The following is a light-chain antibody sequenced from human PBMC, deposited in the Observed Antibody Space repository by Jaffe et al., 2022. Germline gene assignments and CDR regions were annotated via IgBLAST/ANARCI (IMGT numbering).Light chain of an antibody. CDR3: QQRRDWPDT. V-gene: IGKV3-11*01. J-gene: IGKJ5*01. CDR1: QSVGRY. CDR2: DAS. Sequence: IVVTQSPATLSLSPGERATLSCRASQSVGRYLAWYQQKPGQAPRLLIYDASNRATGIPARFSGSGSGTDFTLTISSLEPEDFAVYYCQQRRDWPDTFGQGTRLEIK.